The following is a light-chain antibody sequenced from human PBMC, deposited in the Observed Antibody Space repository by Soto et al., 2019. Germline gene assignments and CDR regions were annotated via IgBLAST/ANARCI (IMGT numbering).Light chain of an antibody. CDR3: QQYGSSPIT. Sequence: EIVMTQSPATLSVSPGERATLSCRASQSVSSNLAWYQQKPGQAPRLLIYGASTRVTGIPARFSGSGSGTEFTLTISSLQSEDFAVYYCQQYGSSPITFGQGTRLEIK. CDR2: GAS. V-gene: IGKV3-15*01. J-gene: IGKJ5*01. CDR1: QSVSSN.